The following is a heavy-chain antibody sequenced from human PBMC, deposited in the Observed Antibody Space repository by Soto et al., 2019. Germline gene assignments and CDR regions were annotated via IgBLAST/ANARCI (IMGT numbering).Heavy chain of an antibody. CDR2: INPNSGGT. CDR1: GYTLTGYY. D-gene: IGHD2-2*02. J-gene: IGHJ6*02. V-gene: IGHV1-2*04. CDR3: ARGREGIVVVPAAIPEGYYYGMDV. Sequence: ASVKVSCKASGYTLTGYYMHWVRQAPGQGLEWMGWINPNSGGTNYAQKFQGWVTMTRDTSISTAYMELSRLRSDDTAVYYCARGREGIVVVPAAIPEGYYYGMDVWGQGTTVTVSS.